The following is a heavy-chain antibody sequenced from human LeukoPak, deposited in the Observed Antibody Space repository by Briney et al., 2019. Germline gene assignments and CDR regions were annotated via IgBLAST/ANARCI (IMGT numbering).Heavy chain of an antibody. J-gene: IGHJ4*02. D-gene: IGHD5-12*01. V-gene: IGHV3-48*01. Sequence: GGSLRLSCAASGFTFSSYSMNWVRQAPGEGLEWVSYISSSSSTIYYADSVKGRFTISRDNAKNSLYLQMNSLRAEDTAVYYCARDGYSSYDLGGGSDYWGQGALVTVSS. CDR1: GFTFSSYS. CDR2: ISSSSSTI. CDR3: ARDGYSSYDLGGGSDY.